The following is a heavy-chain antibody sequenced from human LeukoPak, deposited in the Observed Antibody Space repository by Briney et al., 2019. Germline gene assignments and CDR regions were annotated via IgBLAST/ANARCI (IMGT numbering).Heavy chain of an antibody. D-gene: IGHD3-10*01. CDR2: INSDGSTT. CDR3: ARESGSGSQIDY. J-gene: IGHJ4*02. Sequence: PGGSLRLSCAASGFPFSDYSMNWVRQAPGKGLVWVSRINSDGSTTTYADSVKGRFTISRDNAKNTLYLQMNSLRDEDTAVYYCARESGSGSQIDYWGQGTLVTVSS. V-gene: IGHV3-74*03. CDR1: GFPFSDYS.